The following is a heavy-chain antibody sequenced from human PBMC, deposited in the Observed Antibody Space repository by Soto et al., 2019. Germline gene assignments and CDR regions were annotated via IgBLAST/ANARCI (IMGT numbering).Heavy chain of an antibody. J-gene: IGHJ4*02. CDR2: INPSGGST. CDR1: GYTFTSYY. Sequence: GASVKVSCKASGYTFTSYYMHWVRQAPGQGLEWMGIINPSGGSTSYAQKFQGRVTMTRDTSTSTVYMELSSLRSEDTAVYYCARERGGPSLYDSSGYPRQHFDYWGQGTLVTVSS. V-gene: IGHV1-46*01. D-gene: IGHD3-22*01. CDR3: ARERGGPSLYDSSGYPRQHFDY.